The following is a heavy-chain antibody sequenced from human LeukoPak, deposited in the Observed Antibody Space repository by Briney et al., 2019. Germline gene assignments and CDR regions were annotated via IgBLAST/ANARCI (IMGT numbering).Heavy chain of an antibody. CDR1: RDTFYSYS. CDR2: TIPMFGSA. J-gene: IGHJ6*03. Sequence: SVKVSFKASRDTFYSYSISWLRQAPGQGLEWMGGTIPMFGSANYAQKFQGRVTITTDQTTTTAYMELSSLSSEDTAVYYCARVGRSRGSLPNSYYYMDVWGKGTTVTVSS. D-gene: IGHD2-15*01. CDR3: ARVGRSRGSLPNSYYYMDV. V-gene: IGHV1-69*05.